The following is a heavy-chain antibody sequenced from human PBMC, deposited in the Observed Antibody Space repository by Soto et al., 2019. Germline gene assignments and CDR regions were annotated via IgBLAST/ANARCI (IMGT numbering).Heavy chain of an antibody. CDR3: ARGEDFWSGYYFSFDY. J-gene: IGHJ4*02. Sequence: ASVKVSCKASGYTFTSYDINWVRQATGQGLEWMGWMNPNSGNTGYAQKFQGRVTMTRDTSISTAYMELSSLGSEDTAVYYCARGEDFWSGYYFSFDYWGQGTLVTVSS. CDR2: MNPNSGNT. CDR1: GYTFTSYD. V-gene: IGHV1-8*01. D-gene: IGHD3-3*01.